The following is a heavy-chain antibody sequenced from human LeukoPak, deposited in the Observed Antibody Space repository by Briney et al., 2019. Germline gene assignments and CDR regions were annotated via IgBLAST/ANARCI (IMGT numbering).Heavy chain of an antibody. V-gene: IGHV3-30*18. D-gene: IGHD4-17*01. J-gene: IGHJ4*02. CDR2: ISYDGSNK. Sequence: GGSLRLSCAASGFTFSSYGMHWVRQAPGKGLEWVAVISYDGSNKYYADSVKGRFTISRDNSKNALYLQVNSLRAEDTAVYYCAKAPKDYGDYVVSDYWGQGTLVTVSS. CDR1: GFTFSSYG. CDR3: AKAPKDYGDYVVSDY.